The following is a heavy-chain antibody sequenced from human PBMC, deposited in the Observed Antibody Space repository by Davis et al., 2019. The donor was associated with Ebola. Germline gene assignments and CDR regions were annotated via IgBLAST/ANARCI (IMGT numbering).Heavy chain of an antibody. J-gene: IGHJ4*02. Sequence: GGSLRLSCTASGFTFGDYDMSWVRQAPGKGLEWVGFIRSKAYGGTTEYAASVKGRFTISRDDSKSIAYLQMNSLKTEDTAVYYCARRSQQLATYWGQGTLVTVSS. CDR3: ARRSQQLATY. CDR2: IRSKAYGGTT. V-gene: IGHV3-49*04. D-gene: IGHD6-13*01. CDR1: GFTFGDYD.